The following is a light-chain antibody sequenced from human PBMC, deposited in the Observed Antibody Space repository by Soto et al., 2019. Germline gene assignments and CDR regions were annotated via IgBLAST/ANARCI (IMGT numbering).Light chain of an antibody. J-gene: IGKJ1*01. Sequence: DIQRTQSPSTLSESVGDGVTISCRASQYVRNWLAWYQQKPGKAPRLLISKASSLQDGVPSRFSGSGSGTQFTLNITSLQPDDVATYYCQQYNTFSRTFGQGTRVDIK. CDR1: QYVRNW. CDR2: KAS. CDR3: QQYNTFSRT. V-gene: IGKV1-5*03.